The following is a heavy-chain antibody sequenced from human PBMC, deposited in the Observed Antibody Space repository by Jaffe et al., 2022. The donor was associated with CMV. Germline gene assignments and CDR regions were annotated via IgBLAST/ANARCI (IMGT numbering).Heavy chain of an antibody. CDR1: GGSISSYY. CDR3: ARWGGEPWLLDDAFDI. V-gene: IGHV4-59*01. J-gene: IGHJ3*02. CDR2: IYYSGST. D-gene: IGHD3-16*01. Sequence: QVQLQESGPGLVKPSETLSLTCTVSGGSISSYYWSWIRQPPGKGLEWIGYIYYSGSTNYNPSLKSRVTISVDTSKNQFSLKLSSVTAADTAVYYCARWGGEPWLLDDAFDIWGQGTMVTVSS.